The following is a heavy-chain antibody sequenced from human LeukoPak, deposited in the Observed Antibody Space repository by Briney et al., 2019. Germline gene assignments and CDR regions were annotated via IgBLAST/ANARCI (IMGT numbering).Heavy chain of an antibody. Sequence: SETLSLTCTVSGGSISGYYWSWIRQPPGKGLEWIGYIYYSGSTNQNPPLKSRVTISVDTSKNQFSLKLSSVTAADTAVYYCARAGGYYDSGSYLGYWGQGTLVTVSS. CDR2: IYYSGST. D-gene: IGHD3-10*01. CDR1: GGSISGYY. V-gene: IGHV4-59*01. J-gene: IGHJ4*02. CDR3: ARAGGYYDSGSYLGY.